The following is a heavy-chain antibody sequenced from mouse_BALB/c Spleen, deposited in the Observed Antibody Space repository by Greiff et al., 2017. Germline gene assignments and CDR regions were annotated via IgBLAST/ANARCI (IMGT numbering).Heavy chain of an antibody. CDR2: ISSGGSYT. CDR3: ARHGYDEYFDY. V-gene: IGHV5-6*01. CDR1: GFTFSSYG. J-gene: IGHJ2*01. D-gene: IGHD2-2*01. Sequence: EVQRVESGGDLVKPGGSLKLSCAASGFTFSSYGMSWVRQTPDKRLEWVATISSGGSYTYYPDSVKGRFTISRDNAKNTLYLQMSSLKSEDTAMYYCARHGYDEYFDYWGQGTTLTVSS.